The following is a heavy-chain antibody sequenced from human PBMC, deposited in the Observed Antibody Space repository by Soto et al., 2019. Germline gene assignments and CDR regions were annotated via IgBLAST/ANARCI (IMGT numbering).Heavy chain of an antibody. V-gene: IGHV1-69*13. J-gene: IGHJ6*02. Sequence: SVKVSYKASGGTFSSYAISWVRQAPGQGLEWMGGIIPIFGTANYAQKFQGRVTITADESTSTAYMELSSLRSEDTAVYYCAIPSTTVTTLSYCGMDVWGQGTTVPVSS. CDR3: AIPSTTVTTLSYCGMDV. D-gene: IGHD4-17*01. CDR2: IIPIFGTA. CDR1: GGTFSSYA.